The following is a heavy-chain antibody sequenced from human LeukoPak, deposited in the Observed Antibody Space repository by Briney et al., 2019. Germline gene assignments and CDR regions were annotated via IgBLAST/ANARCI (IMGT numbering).Heavy chain of an antibody. CDR2: IYYSGIT. Sequence: SETLSLTCTVSGGSISSYYWSWIRQPPGNGLEWIGYIYYSGITNYNPSLKSRVTMSVDTSKNQFSLNLSSVTATDTAVYYCARDSRYCNSISCYGRPGYYGLDVWGQGTTVTVSS. CDR1: GGSISSYY. D-gene: IGHD2-2*01. J-gene: IGHJ6*02. CDR3: ARDSRYCNSISCYGRPGYYGLDV. V-gene: IGHV4-59*01.